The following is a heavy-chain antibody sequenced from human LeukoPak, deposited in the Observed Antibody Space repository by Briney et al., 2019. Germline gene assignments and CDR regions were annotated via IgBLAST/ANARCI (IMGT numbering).Heavy chain of an antibody. CDR2: IDPDGSST. J-gene: IGHJ4*02. Sequence: GGSLRLSCSASGFTFSVHWMHWVRQAPGKGLVWVSRIDPDGSSTIYADSVKGRFTISRDNAKNTLYLQMNSLRAEDSAVYYCVRVHCTGGSCLDYWGQGTLVTVSS. D-gene: IGHD2-15*01. V-gene: IGHV3-74*01. CDR3: VRVHCTGGSCLDY. CDR1: GFTFSVHW.